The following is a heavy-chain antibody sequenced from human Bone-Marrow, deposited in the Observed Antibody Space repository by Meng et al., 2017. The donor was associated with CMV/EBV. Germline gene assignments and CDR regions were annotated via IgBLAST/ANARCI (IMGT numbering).Heavy chain of an antibody. Sequence: GGSLRLSCAPSGFTFSAYGIHWVRQAPGKGLEWVAFIWYDGTNRYYSDSMKGRFTISRYNSKDTLQLHMNSLRPEDAAVYYCARAIASGGGFYYNFFGMDVWGQGTAVTVSS. CDR3: ARAIASGGGFYYNFFGMDV. V-gene: IGHV3-33*01. CDR2: IWYDGTNR. D-gene: IGHD3-10*01. CDR1: GFTFSAYG. J-gene: IGHJ6*02.